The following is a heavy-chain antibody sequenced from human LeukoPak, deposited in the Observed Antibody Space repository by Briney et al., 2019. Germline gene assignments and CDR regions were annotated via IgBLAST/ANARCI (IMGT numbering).Heavy chain of an antibody. CDR2: IIPILGIA. Sequence: SVKVSCKASGGTFSSYTISWVRQAPGQGLGWMGRIIPILGIANYAQKFQGRVTITADKSTSTAYMELSSLRSEDTAVYYCARGDSSSSWLLSYWGQGTLVTVSS. CDR1: GGTFSSYT. J-gene: IGHJ4*02. D-gene: IGHD6-6*01. V-gene: IGHV1-69*02. CDR3: ARGDSSSSWLLSY.